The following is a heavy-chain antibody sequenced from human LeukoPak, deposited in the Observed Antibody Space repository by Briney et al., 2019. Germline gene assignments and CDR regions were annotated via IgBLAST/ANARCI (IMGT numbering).Heavy chain of an antibody. CDR1: GFTFSSYD. CDR3: ARAAVGAQADY. J-gene: IGHJ4*02. CDR2: INSDGSST. D-gene: IGHD6-6*01. Sequence: GGSLRLSCAASGFTFSSYDMHWVRQGPGKGLVWVSRINSDGSSTSYADSVKGRFTISRDNAKNTLYLQMNSLRAEDTAVYYCARAAVGAQADYWGQGTLVTVSS. V-gene: IGHV3-74*01.